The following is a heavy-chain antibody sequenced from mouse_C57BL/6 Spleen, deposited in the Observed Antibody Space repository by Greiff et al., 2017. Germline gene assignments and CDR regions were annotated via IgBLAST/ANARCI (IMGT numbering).Heavy chain of an antibody. CDR1: GFSFNTYA. D-gene: IGHD1-1*01. Sequence: EVKVIESGGGLVQPKGSLKLSCAASGFSFNTYAMNWVRQAPGKGLEWVARIRSKSNNYATYYADSVKDRFTISRDDSESMLYLQMNNLKTEDTAMYYCVRPFYDYDAMDYWGQGTSVTVSS. V-gene: IGHV10-1*01. CDR2: IRSKSNNYAT. J-gene: IGHJ4*01. CDR3: VRPFYDYDAMDY.